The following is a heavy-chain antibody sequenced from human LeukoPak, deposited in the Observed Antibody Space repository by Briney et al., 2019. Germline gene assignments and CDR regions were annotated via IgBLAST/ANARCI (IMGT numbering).Heavy chain of an antibody. D-gene: IGHD4-17*01. J-gene: IGHJ4*02. CDR2: VNSGGGTP. CDR1: GFTFSRYG. Sequence: GGSLRLSCAASGFTFSRYGMNWVRQAPGKALEWVSGVNSGGGTPYYADSVKGRFTISRDNSKDKVFLEMNSLRAEDTAVYYCAKVTVITGNGRFDLWGQGTLVTVSS. CDR3: AKVTVITGNGRFDL. V-gene: IGHV3-23*01.